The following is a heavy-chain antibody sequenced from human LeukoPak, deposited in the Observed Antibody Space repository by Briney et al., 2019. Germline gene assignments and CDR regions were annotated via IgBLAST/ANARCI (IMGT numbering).Heavy chain of an antibody. CDR3: AKRGVVIRVILVGFHKEAYYFDS. J-gene: IGHJ4*02. Sequence: GGSRRLSCVVSGITLANYGMSWVRQAPGKGLEWVAGVSGSGGSTNYADSVKGRFTISRDNPKNTLYPQMNSLRAEDTAVYFCAKRGVVIRVILVGFHKEAYYFDSWGQGALVTVSS. D-gene: IGHD3-22*01. V-gene: IGHV3-23*01. CDR1: GITLANYG. CDR2: VSGSGGST.